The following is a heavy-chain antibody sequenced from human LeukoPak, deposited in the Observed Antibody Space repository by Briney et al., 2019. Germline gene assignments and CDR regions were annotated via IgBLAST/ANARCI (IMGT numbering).Heavy chain of an antibody. D-gene: IGHD6-19*01. CDR3: ARQTYSSGPYYFDY. CDR1: CGSIGSSSYY. Sequence: PSETLSLTCSVSCGSIGSSSYYWGWIRQPPGKGLEWIGSIYYSGTTYYNPSLKSRVTISVDTSKNQFSLKLSSVTAADTAVYFCARQTYSSGPYYFDYWGQGTLVTVSS. CDR2: IYYSGTT. V-gene: IGHV4-39*01. J-gene: IGHJ4*02.